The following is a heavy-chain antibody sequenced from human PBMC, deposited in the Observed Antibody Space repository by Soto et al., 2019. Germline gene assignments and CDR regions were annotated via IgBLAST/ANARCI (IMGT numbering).Heavy chain of an antibody. CDR2: ITGSGGGT. CDR1: GFTFSNYA. J-gene: IGHJ4*02. D-gene: IGHD6-19*01. Sequence: EVQLLESGGGLLQPGGSLRLSCTASGFTFSNYAMTWVRQAPGKGLEWVSTITGSGGGTYYADSVKGRFTISRDNSKNALYLQMPTLRAEDTAVYYCAKEMIASTVADFFDYWGQGTLVTVSS. CDR3: AKEMIASTVADFFDY. V-gene: IGHV3-23*01.